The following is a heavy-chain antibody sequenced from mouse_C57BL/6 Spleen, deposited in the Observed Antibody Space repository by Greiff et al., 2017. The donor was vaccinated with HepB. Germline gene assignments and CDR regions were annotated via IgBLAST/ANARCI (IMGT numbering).Heavy chain of an antibody. CDR1: GYAFSSSW. CDR3: ASPLPTYAMDY. Sequence: QVQLQQSGPELVKPGASVKISCKASGYAFSSSWMNWVKQRPGKGLEWIGRIYPGDGDTNYNGKFKGKATLTADKSSSTAYMQLSSLTSEDSAVYFCASPLPTYAMDYWGQGTSVTVSS. V-gene: IGHV1-82*01. D-gene: IGHD2-10*01. CDR2: IYPGDGDT. J-gene: IGHJ4*01.